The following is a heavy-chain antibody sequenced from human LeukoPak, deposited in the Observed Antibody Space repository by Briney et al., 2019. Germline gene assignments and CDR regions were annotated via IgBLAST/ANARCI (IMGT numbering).Heavy chain of an antibody. Sequence: SEALSLTCTVSGGSISSYYWSWIRQPPGKGLEWIGYIYYSGSTNYNPSLKSRVTISVDTSKNQFSLKLSSVTAADTAVYYCARHGYSYGFDYWGQGTLVTVSS. D-gene: IGHD5-18*01. CDR3: ARHGYSYGFDY. CDR2: IYYSGST. CDR1: GGSISSYY. V-gene: IGHV4-59*08. J-gene: IGHJ4*02.